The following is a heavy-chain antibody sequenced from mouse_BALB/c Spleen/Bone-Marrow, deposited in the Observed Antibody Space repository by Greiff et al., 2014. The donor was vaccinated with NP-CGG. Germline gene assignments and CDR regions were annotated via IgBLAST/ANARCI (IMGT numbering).Heavy chain of an antibody. Sequence: SGAELVRPGTSVKISCKASGYTFTNYWLGWVKQRPGHGLEWIGDIYPGGGYTDYNEKFKGKATLTADTSSSTAYMQLSSLTSEDSAVCFCARDMITTRAMDYWGQGTSVTVSS. CDR3: ARDMITTRAMDY. CDR2: IYPGGGYT. V-gene: IGHV1-63*02. D-gene: IGHD2-4*01. CDR1: GYTFTNYW. J-gene: IGHJ4*01.